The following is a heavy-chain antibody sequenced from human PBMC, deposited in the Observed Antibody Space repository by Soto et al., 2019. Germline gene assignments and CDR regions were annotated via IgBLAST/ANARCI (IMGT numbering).Heavy chain of an antibody. D-gene: IGHD3-10*01. Sequence: SETLSLTCTVSGGSISSGGYYWSWIRQHPGKGLEWIGYIYYSGSTYYNPSLKSRVTISVDTSKNQFSLKLSSVTAADTAVYYCARDTPVMVRGVIPHDRFDPWGQGTLVTVSS. CDR2: IYYSGST. CDR1: GGSISSGGYY. J-gene: IGHJ5*02. CDR3: ARDTPVMVRGVIPHDRFDP. V-gene: IGHV4-31*03.